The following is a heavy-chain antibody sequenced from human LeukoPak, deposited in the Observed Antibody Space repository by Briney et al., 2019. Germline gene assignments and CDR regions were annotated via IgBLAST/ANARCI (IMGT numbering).Heavy chain of an antibody. V-gene: IGHV3-23*01. CDR3: AKHPILYCGGDCYSDY. Sequence: HPGGSLRLSCAASGFTFSSYAMSWVRQAPGKGLEWVSAISGSGGSTYYADSVKGRFTISRDNSKNTLYLQMNSLRAEDTAGYYCAKHPILYCGGDCYSDYWGQGTLVTVSS. J-gene: IGHJ4*02. CDR2: ISGSGGST. D-gene: IGHD2-21*02. CDR1: GFTFSSYA.